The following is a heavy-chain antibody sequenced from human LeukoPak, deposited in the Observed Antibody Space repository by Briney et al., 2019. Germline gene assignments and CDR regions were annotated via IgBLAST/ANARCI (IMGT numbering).Heavy chain of an antibody. CDR2: INPSDGTT. V-gene: IGHV1-46*01. CDR1: GYTFTTHH. D-gene: IGHD1-26*01. J-gene: IGHJ5*02. CDR3: ARGASGSYYDWLDP. Sequence: ASVKVSCKAFGYTFTTHHVHWVRQAPGQGLEWMGIINPSDGTTRYAQNFQGRVTMTRDTSTNTVYMEVTSLTSDDTAVYYCARGASGSYYDWLDPWGQGTLVTVSS.